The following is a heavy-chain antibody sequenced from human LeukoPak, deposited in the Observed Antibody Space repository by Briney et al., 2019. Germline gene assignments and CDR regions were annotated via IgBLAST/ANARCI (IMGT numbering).Heavy chain of an antibody. V-gene: IGHV4-39*01. J-gene: IGHJ5*02. Sequence: SETLSLTCTVSGGSVSSRSYYWGWIRQPPGKGLEWIGSIYYSGSTYYNPSLKSQVTISVDTSKNQSSLKLSSVTAADTAVYYCARRGDGYNYHSWFDPWGQGTLVTVSS. CDR2: IYYSGST. D-gene: IGHD5-24*01. CDR1: GGSVSSRSYY. CDR3: ARRGDGYNYHSWFDP.